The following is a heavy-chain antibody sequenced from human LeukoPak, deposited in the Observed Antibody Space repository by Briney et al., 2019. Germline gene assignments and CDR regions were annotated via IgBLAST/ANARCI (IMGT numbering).Heavy chain of an antibody. J-gene: IGHJ5*02. CDR1: GFTFSSYG. V-gene: IGHV3-30*02. Sequence: GGSLRLSCAASGFTFSSYGMHWVRQAPGKGLEWVAFIRYDGSKKYYTDSVKGRFTISRDNAKNSLYLQMNSLRAEDTAVYYCARGGSGYSNWFDPWGQGTLVTVSS. CDR2: IRYDGSKK. D-gene: IGHD3-22*01. CDR3: ARGGSGYSNWFDP.